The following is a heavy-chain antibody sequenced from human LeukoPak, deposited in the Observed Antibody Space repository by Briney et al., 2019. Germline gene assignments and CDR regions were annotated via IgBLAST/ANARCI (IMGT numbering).Heavy chain of an antibody. CDR2: ISYDGSNK. J-gene: IGHJ4*02. V-gene: IGHV3-30*03. CDR1: GFTFSSYG. CDR3: ARDPGGVYYFDY. D-gene: IGHD3-10*01. Sequence: PGGSLRLSCAASGFTFSSYGVHWVRQAPGKGLEWVAVISYDGSNKYYADSVKGRFTISRDNSKNTLYLQMNSLRAEDTAVYYCARDPGGVYYFDYWGQGTLVTVSS.